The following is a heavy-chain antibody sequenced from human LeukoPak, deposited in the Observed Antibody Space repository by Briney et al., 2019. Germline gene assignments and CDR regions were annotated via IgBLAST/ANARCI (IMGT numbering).Heavy chain of an antibody. CDR3: ARQLGDRLLFDY. D-gene: IGHD2-21*01. J-gene: IGHJ4*02. CDR2: IYYSGST. CDR1: GGSIGSYY. Sequence: SETLSLTCTVSGGSIGSYYWSWLRQPPGKGLEWIGYIYYSGSTNYNPSLKSRVTISVDTSKNQFSLKLSSVTAADTAVYYCARQLGDRLLFDYWGQGTLVTVSS. V-gene: IGHV4-59*01.